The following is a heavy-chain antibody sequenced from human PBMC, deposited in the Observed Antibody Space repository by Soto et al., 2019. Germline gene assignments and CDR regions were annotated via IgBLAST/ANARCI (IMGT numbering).Heavy chain of an antibody. Sequence: EVQLVESEGGLVQRGGSLRLSCAASGLTFNYYWMHWVRQAPGQGLVWVSHTHSDGSTTTYADSVKGRFTISRDNAKNTLYLQMNSLRAEDTAVYYCVRGDKGGFDLWGQGTTVTVSS. CDR2: THSDGSTT. CDR1: GLTFNYYW. D-gene: IGHD2-21*02. V-gene: IGHV3-74*01. J-gene: IGHJ3*01. CDR3: VRGDKGGFDL.